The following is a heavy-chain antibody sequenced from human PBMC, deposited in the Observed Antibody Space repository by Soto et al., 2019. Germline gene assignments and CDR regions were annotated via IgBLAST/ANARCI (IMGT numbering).Heavy chain of an antibody. CDR3: ARAGHSSSWYGNYYYYMEV. Sequence: GGSLRLSCAASGFTFSDHYMDWVRQAPGKGLEWVGRTRNKANSYTTEYAASVKGRFTISRDDSKNSLYLQMNSLKTEDTAVYYCARAGHSSSWYGNYYYYMEVWGKGTTVTVSS. V-gene: IGHV3-72*01. CDR1: GFTFSDHY. CDR2: TRNKANSYTT. J-gene: IGHJ6*03. D-gene: IGHD6-13*01.